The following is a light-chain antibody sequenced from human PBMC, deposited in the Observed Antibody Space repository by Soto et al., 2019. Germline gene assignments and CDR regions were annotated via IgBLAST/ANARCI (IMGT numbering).Light chain of an antibody. CDR2: GAS. CDR3: QQYNKWPRT. J-gene: IGKJ1*01. Sequence: EIVMTQSPATLSVSPGERATLSCRASQSVSSNLAWYQQKPGQAPRLLIYGASSRATGIPARFSGSGSGTEFTLTMSSLQSEDFEVYYCQQYNKWPRTLGQGTKVDI. CDR1: QSVSSN. V-gene: IGKV3-15*01.